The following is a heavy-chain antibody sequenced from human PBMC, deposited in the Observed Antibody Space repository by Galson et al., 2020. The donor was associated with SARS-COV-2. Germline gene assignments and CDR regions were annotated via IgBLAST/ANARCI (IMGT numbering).Heavy chain of an antibody. V-gene: IGHV3-53*01. CDR1: GFTVSSNY. J-gene: IGHJ4*02. CDR2: IYSGGST. D-gene: IGHD3-3*01. CDR3: ASARFFGVVTTYFDY. Sequence: GGSLRLSCAASGFTVSSNYMSWVRQAPGKGLEWVSVIYSGGSTYYADSVKGRFTISRDNSKNTLYLQMNSLRAEDTAVYYCASARFFGVVTTYFDYWVQGTLVTVSS.